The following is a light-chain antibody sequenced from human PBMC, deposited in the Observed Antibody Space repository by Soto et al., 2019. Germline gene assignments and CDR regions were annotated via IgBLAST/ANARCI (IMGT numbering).Light chain of an antibody. CDR3: QQYNSYSGT. CDR2: KES. Sequence: DIPMTQSPSTLSASVGDRVSITCRASQSISSWLAWYQQKPGKAPKLLIYKESSLESGVPSRFSGSGSGTEFTLTISSLQPDDFATYYCQQYNSYSGTFGQGTKLEIK. CDR1: QSISSW. V-gene: IGKV1-5*03. J-gene: IGKJ2*01.